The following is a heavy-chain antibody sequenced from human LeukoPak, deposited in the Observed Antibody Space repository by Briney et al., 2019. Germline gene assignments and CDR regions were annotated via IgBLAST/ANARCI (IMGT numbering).Heavy chain of an antibody. J-gene: IGHJ6*02. Sequence: PGGSLRLSCAASGFTFSSYAMSWVRQAPGKGLEWVSAISGSGGSTYYVDSVKGRFTISRDNSKNTLYLQMNSLRAEDTAVYYCAKGWSYCGGDCRRGYYYYGMDVWGQGTTVTVSS. CDR2: ISGSGGST. CDR3: AKGWSYCGGDCRRGYYYYGMDV. D-gene: IGHD2-21*02. CDR1: GFTFSSYA. V-gene: IGHV3-23*01.